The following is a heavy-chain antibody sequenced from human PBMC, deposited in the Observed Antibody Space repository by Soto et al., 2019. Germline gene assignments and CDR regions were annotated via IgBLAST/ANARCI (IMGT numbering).Heavy chain of an antibody. D-gene: IGHD6-13*01. CDR2: IIPIFGTA. CDR3: ARSIAAATYYYYGMDV. J-gene: IGHJ6*02. V-gene: IGHV1-69*06. CDR1: GGTFSSYA. Sequence: SVKVSCKASGGTFSSYAISWVRQAPGQGLEWMGGIIPIFGTANYAQKFQGRVTITADKSTSTAYMELSSLRSEDTAVYYCARSIAAATYYYYGMDVWGQGTTVTV.